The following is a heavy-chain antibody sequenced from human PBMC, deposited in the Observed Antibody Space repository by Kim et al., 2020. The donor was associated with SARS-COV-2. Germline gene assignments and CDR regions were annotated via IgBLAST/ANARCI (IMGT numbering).Heavy chain of an antibody. V-gene: IGHV3-30*04. J-gene: IGHJ4*02. CDR2: ISYDGSNK. CDR1: GFTFSSYA. CDR3: ARSYNYYDSSGYYYGGGDY. Sequence: GGSLRLSCAASGFTFSSYAMHWVRQAPGKGLEWVAVISYDGSNKYYADSVKGRFTISRDNSKNTLYLQMNSLRAEDTAVYYCARSYNYYDSSGYYYGGGDYWGQGTLVTVSS. D-gene: IGHD3-22*01.